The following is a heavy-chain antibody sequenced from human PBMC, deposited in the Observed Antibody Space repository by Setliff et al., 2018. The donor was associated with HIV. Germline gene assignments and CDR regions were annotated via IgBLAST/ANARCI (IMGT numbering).Heavy chain of an antibody. CDR1: GGSISSGSYC. D-gene: IGHD2-21*02. CDR3: ATLDPSGGNFLAY. V-gene: IGHV4-61*01. Sequence: PSETLSLTCTVSGGSISSGSYCCNWIRQPPGKGPEWIGYIHSSGSTIYNPSLKSRVTISLDASKMQFSLHLTSVTAADTAVYYCATLDPSGGNFLAYWGQGTLVTVSS. CDR2: IHSSGST. J-gene: IGHJ4*02.